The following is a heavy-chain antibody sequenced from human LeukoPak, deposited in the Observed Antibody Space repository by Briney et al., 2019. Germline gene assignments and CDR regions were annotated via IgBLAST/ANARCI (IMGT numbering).Heavy chain of an antibody. CDR3: ATLNPDSTYYYYMDV. J-gene: IGHJ6*03. CDR1: GYTFTGYY. V-gene: IGHV1-2*06. CDR2: INPNSGGT. Sequence: ASVKVSCKPSGYTFTGYYMHWVRQAPGQGLEWMGRINPNSGGTDYAQKFQGRVTITADTSTDTAYMELSSLRSEDTAVYYCATLNPDSTYYYYMDVWGKGTTVTVSS. D-gene: IGHD2/OR15-2a*01.